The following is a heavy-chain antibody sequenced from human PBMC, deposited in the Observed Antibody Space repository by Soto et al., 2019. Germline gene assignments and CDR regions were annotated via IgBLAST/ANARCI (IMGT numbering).Heavy chain of an antibody. CDR1: GYNFTSYG. V-gene: IGHV1-18*01. CDR2: ISAYNGNT. J-gene: IGHJ4*02. D-gene: IGHD3-9*01. CDR3: ARNRRNDILTYEDY. Sequence: ASVKVSCKASGYNFTSYGISWVRQAPGQGLEWMGWISAYNGNTNYAQKLQGRVTMTTDTSTSTAYMELRSLRSDDTAVYYCARNRRNDILTYEDYWGQGTLVTVSS.